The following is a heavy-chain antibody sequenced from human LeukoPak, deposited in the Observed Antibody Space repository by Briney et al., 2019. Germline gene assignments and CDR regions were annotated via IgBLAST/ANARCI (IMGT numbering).Heavy chain of an antibody. D-gene: IGHD1-20*01. J-gene: IGHJ6*02. CDR3: ASIITGTFYGMDV. CDR2: INHSGST. CDR1: GGSFSGYY. V-gene: IGHV4-34*01. Sequence: PETLYLTCAVYGGSFSGYYWSWIRQPPGKGLEWIGEINHSGSTNYNPSLKSRVTISVDTSKNQFSLKLSSVTAADTAVYYCASIITGTFYGMDVWGQGTTVTVSS.